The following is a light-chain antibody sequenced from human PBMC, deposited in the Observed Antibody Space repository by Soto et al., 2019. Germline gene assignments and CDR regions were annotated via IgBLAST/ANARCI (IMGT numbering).Light chain of an antibody. CDR2: DVS. CDR1: SSDVGGYNS. Sequence: QSALTQPASVSGSPGQSITISCTGTSSDVGGYNSVSWYQPHPGKAPKLMIYDVSNRPSGVSNRFSGSKSGNTASLTISGLQAEDEADYYCSSYTSSSFYVFGTGTKLTVL. V-gene: IGLV2-14*01. CDR3: SSYTSSSFYV. J-gene: IGLJ1*01.